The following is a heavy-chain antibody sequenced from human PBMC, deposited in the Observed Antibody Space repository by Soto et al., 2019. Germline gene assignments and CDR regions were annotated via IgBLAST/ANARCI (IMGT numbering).Heavy chain of an antibody. J-gene: IGHJ4*02. V-gene: IGHV3-33*01. Sequence: GGSLRLSCAASGFTFSSYGMHWVRQAPGKGLEWVAVIWYDGSNKYYADSVKGRFTISRDNSKNTLYLQMNSLRAEDTAVYYCARDSGQLWLGDIVDYWGQGTLVTVSS. CDR2: IWYDGSNK. CDR1: GFTFSSYG. D-gene: IGHD5-18*01. CDR3: ARDSGQLWLGDIVDY.